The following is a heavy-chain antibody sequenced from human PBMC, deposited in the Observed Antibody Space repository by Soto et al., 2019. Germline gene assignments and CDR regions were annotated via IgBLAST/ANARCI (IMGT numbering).Heavy chain of an antibody. CDR2: IMPIFGTA. CDR3: ATRDPAYPQFDY. V-gene: IGHV1-69*12. Sequence: QVQLVQSGGEVKKPGSSVKVSCKASGGTFSSYAISWVRQAPGQGLEWMGGIMPIFGTANYAQKFQGRVTITADESTSTAYMELSSLRSEDTAVYYCATRDPAYPQFDYWGQGTLVTVSS. J-gene: IGHJ4*02. D-gene: IGHD3-16*01. CDR1: GGTFSSYA.